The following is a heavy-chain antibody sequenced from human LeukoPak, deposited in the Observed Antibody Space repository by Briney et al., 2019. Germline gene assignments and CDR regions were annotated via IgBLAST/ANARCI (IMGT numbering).Heavy chain of an antibody. CDR1: GFTFSSYW. J-gene: IGHJ5*02. V-gene: IGHV3-7*01. CDR3: ATAPPVPAADSGSNWFDP. CDR2: IKQDGSEK. D-gene: IGHD2-2*01. Sequence: GGSLRLSCAASGFTFSSYWMSWVRQAPGKGLEWVANIKQDGSEKYYVDSVKGRFTISRDNAKNSLYLQMNSLRAEDTAVYYCATAPPVPAADSGSNWFDPWGQGTRVTVSS.